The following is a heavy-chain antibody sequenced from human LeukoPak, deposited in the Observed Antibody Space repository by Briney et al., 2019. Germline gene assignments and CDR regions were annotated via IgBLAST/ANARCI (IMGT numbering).Heavy chain of an antibody. CDR3: AKDISGGFYDILTGPFDY. CDR1: GFTFSSYA. J-gene: IGHJ4*02. V-gene: IGHV3-9*01. CDR2: ISWNSGSI. Sequence: PGGSLRLSCAASGFTFSSYAMSWVRQAPGKGLEWVSGISWNSGSIGYADSVKGRFTISRDNAKNSLYLQMNSLRAEDTALYYCAKDISGGFYDILTGPFDYWGQGTLVTVSS. D-gene: IGHD3-9*01.